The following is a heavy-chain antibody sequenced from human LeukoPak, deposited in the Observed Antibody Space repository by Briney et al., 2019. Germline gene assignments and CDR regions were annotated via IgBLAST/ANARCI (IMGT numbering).Heavy chain of an antibody. D-gene: IGHD6-19*01. V-gene: IGHV5-51*01. CDR1: GYSFTSYW. CDR2: IDPRDSDT. Sequence: GESLKISCKGSGYSFTSYWIGWVRQMPGKGLEWMGIIDPRDSDTRYSPSFQGQVTFSVDKSISTAYLQWSSLKASDTAMYYCARPLSSGYSSGYLSFWGQGTLVTVSS. J-gene: IGHJ4*02. CDR3: ARPLSSGYSSGYLSF.